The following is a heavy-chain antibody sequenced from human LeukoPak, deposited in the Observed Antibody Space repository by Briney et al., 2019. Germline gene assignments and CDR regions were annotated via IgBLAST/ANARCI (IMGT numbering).Heavy chain of an antibody. V-gene: IGHV3-21*01. D-gene: IGHD2-2*01. J-gene: IGHJ4*02. CDR3: ARGYQRPDY. CDR2: ISSSSNNI. CDR1: GFTFSTYT. Sequence: PGGSLRLSCAASGFTFSTYTMNWVRQAPGKGLEWVSSISSSSNNINYADSVKGRFTISRDNAMNSVHLQMNSLRAEDTAVYYCARGYQRPDYWGQGTLITVSS.